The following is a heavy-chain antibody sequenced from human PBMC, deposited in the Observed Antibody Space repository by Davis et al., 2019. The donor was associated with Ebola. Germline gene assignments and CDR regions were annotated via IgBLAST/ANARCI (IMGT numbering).Heavy chain of an antibody. CDR1: GYTFTGYY. CDR2: ISAYNGNT. J-gene: IGHJ3*02. Sequence: ASVQVSCKASGYTFTGYYMHWVRQAPGQGLEWMGWISAYNGNTNYAQKFQGRVTMTRDTSISTAYMELSRLRSDDTAVYYCARGWGSDAFDIWGQGTMVTVSS. D-gene: IGHD7-27*01. CDR3: ARGWGSDAFDI. V-gene: IGHV1-2*02.